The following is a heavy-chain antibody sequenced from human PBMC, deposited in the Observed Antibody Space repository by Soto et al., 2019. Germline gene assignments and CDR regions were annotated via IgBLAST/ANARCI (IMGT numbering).Heavy chain of an antibody. Sequence: PSETLSLTCTVSGGSISSGDYYWSWLRQPPGKGLEWIGYIYYSGSTYYNPSLKSRVTISVDTSKNQFSLKLSSVTAADTAVYYCARAVLRFLEWLPAPWYFDYWGQGTLVTVSS. CDR3: ARAVLRFLEWLPAPWYFDY. J-gene: IGHJ4*02. CDR1: GGSISSGDYY. D-gene: IGHD3-3*01. V-gene: IGHV4-30-4*01. CDR2: IYYSGST.